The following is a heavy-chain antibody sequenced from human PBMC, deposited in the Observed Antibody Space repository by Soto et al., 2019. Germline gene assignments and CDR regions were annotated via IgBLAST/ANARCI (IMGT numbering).Heavy chain of an antibody. J-gene: IGHJ4*02. CDR2: ISYDGSNE. V-gene: IGHV3-30-3*01. Sequence: PGGSLRLSCAASGFTLSKYAMHWVRQAPGKGLEWVAVISYDGSNEYYADSLKGRFTISRDNSKNTLYLQMNSLRPEDTAVYYCARVTAKWELLPFDYWGQGTLVTVSS. D-gene: IGHD1-26*01. CDR1: GFTLSKYA. CDR3: ARVTAKWELLPFDY.